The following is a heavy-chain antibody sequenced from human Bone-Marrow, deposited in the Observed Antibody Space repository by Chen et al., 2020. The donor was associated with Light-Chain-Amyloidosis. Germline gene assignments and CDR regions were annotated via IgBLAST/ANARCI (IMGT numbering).Heavy chain of an antibody. CDR2: IEQTGSGK. CDR1: GFIFSNYW. D-gene: IGHD6-13*01. Sequence: DVQLVESGGGLVQSGGSLRLSCAASGFIFSNYWMTWVRQAPGKGLEWVANIEQTGSGKNYVDSVKGRFTISRDNAKNSLDLQMNDLRGEESAVYYCARRYCTRDRCRSSSWVCFDCWGQGTTVTVSS. J-gene: IGHJ4*02. V-gene: IGHV3-7*03. CDR3: ARRYCTRDRCRSSSWVCFDC.